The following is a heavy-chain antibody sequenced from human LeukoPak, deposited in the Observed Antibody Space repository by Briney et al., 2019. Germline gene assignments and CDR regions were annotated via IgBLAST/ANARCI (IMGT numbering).Heavy chain of an antibody. CDR2: VSGDASQT. V-gene: IGHV3-23*01. Sequence: GGSLRLSCAASGFTFRSYSMSWVRQVPGEGLEWVATVSGDASQTYDSDSLKGRFTISRNNSKNTVYLRMSSLRAEDTAIYYCAKALDGRGHWYERGADYWGQGTLVAVSS. CDR3: AKALDGRGHWYERGADY. J-gene: IGHJ4*02. D-gene: IGHD2-21*02. CDR1: GFTFRSYS.